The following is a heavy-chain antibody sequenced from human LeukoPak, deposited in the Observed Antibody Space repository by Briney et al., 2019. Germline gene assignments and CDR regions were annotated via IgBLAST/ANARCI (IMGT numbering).Heavy chain of an antibody. Sequence: SETLSLTCAVYGGSFSGYYWSWIRQPPGKGLEWIGEINHSGSTNYNPSLKSRVTISVDTSKNQFSLKLSSVTAADTAVYYCARFPQWLSPPFDYWGQGTLVTVSS. D-gene: IGHD6-19*01. CDR3: ARFPQWLSPPFDY. J-gene: IGHJ4*02. CDR1: GGSFSGYY. V-gene: IGHV4-34*01. CDR2: INHSGST.